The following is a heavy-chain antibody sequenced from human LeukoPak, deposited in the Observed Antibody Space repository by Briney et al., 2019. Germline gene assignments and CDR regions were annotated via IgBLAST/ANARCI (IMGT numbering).Heavy chain of an antibody. V-gene: IGHV3-21*01. J-gene: IGHJ5*02. Sequence: GGSLRLSCAASGFIFRSYNMYWVRRAPGKGPEWVSSITSSSSYIFYADSVKGRFTVSRDDATNSVYLEMNSLRAEDTAVYYCARGGDKRLARNWFDPWGQGTVVTVSS. CDR2: ITSSSSYI. D-gene: IGHD3-16*01. CDR1: GFIFRSYN. CDR3: ARGGDKRLARNWFDP.